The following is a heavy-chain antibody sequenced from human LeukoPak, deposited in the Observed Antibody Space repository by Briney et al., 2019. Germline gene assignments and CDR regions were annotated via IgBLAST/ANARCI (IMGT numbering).Heavy chain of an antibody. CDR2: IIPIFGTA. D-gene: IGHD1-26*01. J-gene: IGHJ4*02. CDR1: GGTFSSYA. Sequence: ASVKVSCKASGGTFSSYAISWVRQAPGQGLEWMGGIIPIFGTANYAQKFQGRVTITADESTSTAYMELSSLRSEDTAEYYCASERKLRPFTYWGQGTLVTVSS. V-gene: IGHV1-69*13. CDR3: ASERKLRPFTY.